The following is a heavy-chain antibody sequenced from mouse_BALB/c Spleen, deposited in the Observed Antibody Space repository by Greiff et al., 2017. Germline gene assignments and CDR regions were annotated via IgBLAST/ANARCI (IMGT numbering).Heavy chain of an antibody. CDR2: ISSGGSYT. D-gene: IGHD2-1*01. J-gene: IGHJ3*01. Sequence: EVQVVESGGGLVKPGGSLKLSCAASGFTFSSYAMSWVRQTPEKRLEWVATISSGGSYTYYPDSVKGRFTISRDNAKNTLYLQMSSLRSEDTAMYYCAREKDYGNYVAWFAYWGQGTLVTVSA. V-gene: IGHV5-9-3*01. CDR1: GFTFSSYA. CDR3: AREKDYGNYVAWFAY.